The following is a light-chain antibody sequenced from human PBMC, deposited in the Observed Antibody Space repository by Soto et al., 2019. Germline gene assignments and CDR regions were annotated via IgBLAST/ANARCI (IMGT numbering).Light chain of an antibody. CDR3: QRYGSSPPFT. V-gene: IGKV3-20*01. J-gene: IGKJ2*01. Sequence: EIVLTQSPGTLSLSPGERATLSCRASQRVSSSYLAWYQQKPGQAPRLLIYGESSRATGIPDRFSGSGSGTDFTLTISRLEPEYFAVYFCQRYGSSPPFTFGQGTKVEI. CDR2: GES. CDR1: QRVSSSY.